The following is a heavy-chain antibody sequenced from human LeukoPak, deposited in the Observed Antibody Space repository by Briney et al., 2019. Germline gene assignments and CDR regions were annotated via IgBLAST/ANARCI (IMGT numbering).Heavy chain of an antibody. CDR3: ARGHSGSYYFYYYYYYMDV. D-gene: IGHD1-26*01. V-gene: IGHV4-39*07. CDR2: IYSSGST. J-gene: IGHJ6*03. CDR1: GGSISSSSYF. Sequence: SETLSLTCTVSGGSISSSSYFWGWIRQPPGKGLEWIGSIYSSGSTYYNSSLQSRVIIIIDTPKNHFSLTLSSVTAADTAVYYCARGHSGSYYFYYYYYYMDVWGKGTTVTVSS.